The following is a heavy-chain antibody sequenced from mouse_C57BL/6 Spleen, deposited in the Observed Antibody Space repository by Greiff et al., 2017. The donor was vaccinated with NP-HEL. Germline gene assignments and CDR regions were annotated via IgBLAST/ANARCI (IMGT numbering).Heavy chain of an antibody. D-gene: IGHD2-4*01. CDR2: IDPSDSYT. CDR1: GYTFTSYW. J-gene: IGHJ3*01. V-gene: IGHV1-69*01. CDR3: AICYDYAWFAY. Sequence: QVQLQQPGAELVMPGASVKLSCKASGYTFTSYWMHWVKQRPGQGLEWIGEIDPSDSYTNYNQKFKGKSTLTVDKSSSTAYMQLSSLTSEDSAVYYCAICYDYAWFAYWGQGTLVTVSA.